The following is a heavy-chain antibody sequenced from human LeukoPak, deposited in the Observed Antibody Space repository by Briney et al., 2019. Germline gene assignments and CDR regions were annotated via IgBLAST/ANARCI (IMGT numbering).Heavy chain of an antibody. CDR3: ATLVWFGYHMDV. V-gene: IGHV4-34*01. D-gene: IGHD3-10*01. CDR2: INHSGST. Sequence: SETLSLTCAVYGGSFSGYYWSWIRQPPGKGLEWIGEINHSGSTNYDPSLKSRVTISVDTSENQFSLKLSSVTAADTAVYYCATLVWFGYHMDVWGKGTTVTVSS. J-gene: IGHJ6*03. CDR1: GGSFSGYY.